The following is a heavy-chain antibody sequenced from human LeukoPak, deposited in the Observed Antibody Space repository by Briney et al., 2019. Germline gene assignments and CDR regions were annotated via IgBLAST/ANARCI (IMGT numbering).Heavy chain of an antibody. CDR1: GGTFSSYA. V-gene: IGHV1-69*04. CDR3: AGAAGYYGSGSYLFNFDY. Sequence: ASVKVSCKASGGTFSSYAISWVRQAPGQGLEWMGRIIPILGIANYAQKFQGRVTITADKSTSTAYMELSSLGSEDTAVYYCAGAAGYYGSGSYLFNFDYWGQGTLVTVSS. CDR2: IIPILGIA. D-gene: IGHD3-10*01. J-gene: IGHJ4*02.